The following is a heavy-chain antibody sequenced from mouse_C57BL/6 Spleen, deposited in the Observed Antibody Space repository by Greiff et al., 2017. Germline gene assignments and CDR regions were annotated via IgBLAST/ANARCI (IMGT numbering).Heavy chain of an antibody. CDR1: GYAFSSYW. V-gene: IGHV1-80*01. D-gene: IGHD1-1*01. CDR3: ARGRAVVPAMDY. CDR2: LYPGDGDT. J-gene: IGHJ4*01. Sequence: VQLQQSGAELVKPGASVKISCKASGYAFSSYWMNWVKQRPGKGLEWIGQLYPGDGDTNYNGKSKGKATLTADKSSSTAYMQLSSLTSEDSAVYFCARGRAVVPAMDYWGQGTSVTVSS.